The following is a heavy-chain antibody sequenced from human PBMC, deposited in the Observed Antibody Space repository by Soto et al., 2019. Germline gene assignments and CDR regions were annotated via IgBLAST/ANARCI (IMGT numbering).Heavy chain of an antibody. D-gene: IGHD2-21*01. CDR1: GGSVNIVTYY. Sequence: QVQLQESGPGLVKPSETLSLTCTVPGGSVNIVTYYWSWIRQPPGKGLEWIGFIHYSRSINYNPSLKSRVTMSMDTSKNQFSLKLTSVNAADTAVYYCTRGGDASKNGHWGQGTLVTVSS. CDR2: IHYSRSI. V-gene: IGHV4-61*01. CDR3: TRGGDASKNGH. J-gene: IGHJ4*02.